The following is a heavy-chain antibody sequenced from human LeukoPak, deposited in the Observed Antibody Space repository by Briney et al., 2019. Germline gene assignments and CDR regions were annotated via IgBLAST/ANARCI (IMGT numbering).Heavy chain of an antibody. Sequence: ASVKVSCKASGYTFTSYDINWVRQATGQGPEWMGWMSPNSGNTGYAQKFQGRVTMTRSTSMSTAYMELSSLRSEDTAVYYCARGPPNRGYDYWGQGTLVTVSS. V-gene: IGHV1-8*01. D-gene: IGHD7-27*01. CDR1: GYTFTSYD. J-gene: IGHJ4*02. CDR2: MSPNSGNT. CDR3: ARGPPNRGYDY.